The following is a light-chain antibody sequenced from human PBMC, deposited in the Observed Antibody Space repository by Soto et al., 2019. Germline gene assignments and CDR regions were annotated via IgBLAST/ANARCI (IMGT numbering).Light chain of an antibody. V-gene: IGKV3-11*01. CDR2: DAS. Sequence: EIVLPQSPATLSLSPGERATLSCRASQSIGLAIAWYQHKPGQAPRLLIFDASQRATGIPARFRGSGSGTDFTLSISSLEPEDFAVYYCQQRTDRPPWTFGQGTKVES. J-gene: IGKJ1*01. CDR1: QSIGLA. CDR3: QQRTDRPPWT.